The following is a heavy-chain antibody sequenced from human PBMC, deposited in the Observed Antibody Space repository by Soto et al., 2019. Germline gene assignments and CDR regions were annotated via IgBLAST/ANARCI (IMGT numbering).Heavy chain of an antibody. CDR1: GFTVSSNY. D-gene: IGHD1-26*01. Sequence: EVQLVETGGGLIQPGGSLRLSCAASGFTVSSNYMSWVRQAPGKGLEWVSVIYSGGSTYYADSVKGRFTISRDNSKNTLYLQMNSLRAEDTAVYYCAREEYGGRGPQGGFDIWGQGTMVTVSS. J-gene: IGHJ3*02. CDR3: AREEYGGRGPQGGFDI. V-gene: IGHV3-53*02. CDR2: IYSGGST.